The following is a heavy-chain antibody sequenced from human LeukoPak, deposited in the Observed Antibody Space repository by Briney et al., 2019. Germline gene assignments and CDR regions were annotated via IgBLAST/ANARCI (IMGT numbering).Heavy chain of an antibody. J-gene: IGHJ1*01. D-gene: IGHD3-3*01. CDR1: GFTVSSNY. CDR2: IYSGGST. V-gene: IGHV3-66*01. CDR3: ARDRSGYFQN. Sequence: GGSLRLSCASSGFTVSSNYMSWVRQAPGKGLEWVSVIYSGGSTYYADSEKGRFPISREKSKNTLYLQMNRLRAEDTAVYYCARDRSGYFQNWGQGTLVTVSS.